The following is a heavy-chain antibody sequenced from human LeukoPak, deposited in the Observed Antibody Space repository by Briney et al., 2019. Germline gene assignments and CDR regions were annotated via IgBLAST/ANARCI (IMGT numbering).Heavy chain of an antibody. CDR2: ISYDGSNK. D-gene: IGHD3-16*02. J-gene: IGHJ2*01. Sequence: GGSLSLSCAASGLTFSSYGMHWVRQAPGKGLEWVAGISYDGSNKYYAESVKGRLTISRDNSKSTLYLQMDSLRAEDTAVYYCAKDLSFYYSDVENWFFDLWGRGTLVTVSS. CDR1: GLTFSSYG. V-gene: IGHV3-30*18. CDR3: AKDLSFYYSDVENWFFDL.